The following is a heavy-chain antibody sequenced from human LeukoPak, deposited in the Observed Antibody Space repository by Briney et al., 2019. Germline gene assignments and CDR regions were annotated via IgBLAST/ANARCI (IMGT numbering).Heavy chain of an antibody. CDR1: GGSISSYY. J-gene: IGHJ4*02. V-gene: IGHV4-59*01. CDR3: ARSYYGGNSGRSFDY. CDR2: IYYSGST. Sequence: TSETLSLTCTVSGGSISSYYWSWIRQPPGKGLEWIGYIYYSGSTNYNPSLKSRVTISVDTSKNQFSLELSSVTAADTAVYYCARSYYGGNSGRSFDYWGQGTLVTVSS. D-gene: IGHD4-23*01.